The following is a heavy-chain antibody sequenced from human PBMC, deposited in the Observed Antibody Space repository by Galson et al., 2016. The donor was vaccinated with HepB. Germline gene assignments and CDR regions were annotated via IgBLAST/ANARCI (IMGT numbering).Heavy chain of an antibody. CDR3: ARDRELTMAARPDFFDY. CDR2: ISTSSSTI. J-gene: IGHJ4*02. CDR1: GFTFGIYS. D-gene: IGHD6-6*01. V-gene: IGHV3-48*01. Sequence: SLRLSCAASGFTFGIYSMNWVRQAPGKGLEWISYISTSSSTIYYADSVKGRFTISRDNAKSSLYLQMNSLRAEDTAVYYCARDRELTMAARPDFFDYWGQGTLVTVSS.